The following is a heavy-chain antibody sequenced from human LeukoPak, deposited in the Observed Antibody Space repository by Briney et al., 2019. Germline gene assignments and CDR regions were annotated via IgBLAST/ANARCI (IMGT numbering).Heavy chain of an antibody. CDR2: ISGSGGST. CDR3: AKVVTYYDSSGYYH. V-gene: IGHV3-23*01. J-gene: IGHJ5*02. CDR1: GFTFSSYA. D-gene: IGHD3-22*01. Sequence: RGSLRLSCAASGFTFSSYAMSWVRQAPGKGLEWVSAISGSGGSTYYADSVKGRFTISRDNSKNTLYLQMNSLRAEDTAVYYCAKVVTYYDSSGYYHWGQGTLVTVSS.